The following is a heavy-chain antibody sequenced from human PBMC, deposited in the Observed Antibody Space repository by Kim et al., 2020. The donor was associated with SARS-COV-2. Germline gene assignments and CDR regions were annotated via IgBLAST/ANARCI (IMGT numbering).Heavy chain of an antibody. D-gene: IGHD4-17*01. J-gene: IGHJ4*02. CDR1: GYIFSTYG. CDR2: ISARDGNT. Sequence: ASVKVSCKASGYIFSTYGFSWVRQAPGQGLEWPGWISARDGNTKYAQKVQGRVTMTKDTSTNTAYMELWSLRSDDTAMYYCARGAYGDVSFDYWGQGSLV. V-gene: IGHV1-18*04. CDR3: ARGAYGDVSFDY.